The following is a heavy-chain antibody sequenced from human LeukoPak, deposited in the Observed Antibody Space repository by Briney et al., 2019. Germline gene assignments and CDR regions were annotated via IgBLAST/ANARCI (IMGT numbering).Heavy chain of an antibody. J-gene: IGHJ6*03. CDR3: ARHVYCRSTSCSYYYYYMDV. V-gene: IGHV1-2*06. CDR2: INPNSGGT. CDR1: GYTFTDYY. D-gene: IGHD2-2*01. Sequence: ASVKVSCKASGYTFTDYYMHWVRQAPGQGLEWMGRINPNSGGTNYAQKFQGRVTMTRDTSISTAYMELSRLRSDDTAVYYCARHVYCRSTSCSYYYYYMDVWVKGTTVTVSS.